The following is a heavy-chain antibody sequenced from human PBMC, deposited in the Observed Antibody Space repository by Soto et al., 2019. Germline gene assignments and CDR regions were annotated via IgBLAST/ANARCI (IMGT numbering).Heavy chain of an antibody. J-gene: IGHJ5*02. CDR3: TRRYNWNDNYFDP. D-gene: IGHD1-20*01. V-gene: IGHV4-39*01. Sequence: PXETLSLTCTVAGSSISVHSYYWTWIRQPPGKGLEWIGSSYYSGTTYFNPSLKSRATISVDTSKNQFSLRLTSVTAADTAIYYCTRRYNWNDNYFDPRRPGALVTVSS. CDR1: GSSISVHSYY. CDR2: SYYSGTT.